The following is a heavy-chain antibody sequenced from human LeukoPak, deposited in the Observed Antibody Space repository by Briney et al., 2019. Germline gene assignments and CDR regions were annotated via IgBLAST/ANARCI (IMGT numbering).Heavy chain of an antibody. Sequence: NPSETLSLTCSVSGDSISHGTHYWSWIRQSAGQGLEWIVRVYITGVTNYNPSLKTRVTISVYPSLNQFSLNLTSVTPADTAVYYCARESLASRRNWVDPWGQGTLVTVSS. V-gene: IGHV4-61*02. CDR3: ARESLASRRNWVDP. CDR1: GDSISHGTHY. J-gene: IGHJ5*02. D-gene: IGHD6-6*01. CDR2: VYITGVT.